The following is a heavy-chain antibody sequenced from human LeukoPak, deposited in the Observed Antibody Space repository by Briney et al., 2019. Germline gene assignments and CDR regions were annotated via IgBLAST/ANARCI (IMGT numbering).Heavy chain of an antibody. Sequence: PSETLSLTCTVSGGSISSYYWTWIRQPPGKGLEWIGYIYYSGSTNYNPSLKSRVTISVDTSKNQFSLKLSSVTAADTAVYYCARDPGDGYKYFDYGGQGTLVTVSS. CDR1: GGSISSYY. D-gene: IGHD5-24*01. CDR2: IYYSGST. V-gene: IGHV4-59*01. J-gene: IGHJ4*02. CDR3: ARDPGDGYKYFDY.